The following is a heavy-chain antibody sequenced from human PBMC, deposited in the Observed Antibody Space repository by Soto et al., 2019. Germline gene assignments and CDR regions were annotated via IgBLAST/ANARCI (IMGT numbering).Heavy chain of an antibody. CDR1: GGSISSSSYY. D-gene: IGHD3-10*01. V-gene: IGHV4-39*01. CDR2: IYYSGST. CDR3: ARPGNYGSGSYLYYLDY. Sequence: QLQLQESGPGLVKPSETLSLTCTVSGGSISSSSYYWGWIRQPPGKGREWIGGIYYSGSTHYNPSLKSRVTMSVDTSKNQFSLKLSSVPAADTAVYYCARPGNYGSGSYLYYLDYWGQGTLVTVSS. J-gene: IGHJ4*02.